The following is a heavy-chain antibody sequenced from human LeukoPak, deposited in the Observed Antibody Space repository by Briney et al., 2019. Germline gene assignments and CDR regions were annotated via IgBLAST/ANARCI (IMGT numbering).Heavy chain of an antibody. D-gene: IGHD3-10*01. CDR3: TTGITMVRGVIHLIDY. V-gene: IGHV3-15*01. Sequence: GESLKISCAASGFTFSSYAMIWVRQAPGKGLEWVGRIKSKTDGGTTDYAAPVKGRFTISRDDSKNTLYLQMNSLKTEDTAVYYCTTGITMVRGVIHLIDYWGQGTLVTVSS. J-gene: IGHJ4*02. CDR1: GFTFSSYA. CDR2: IKSKTDGGTT.